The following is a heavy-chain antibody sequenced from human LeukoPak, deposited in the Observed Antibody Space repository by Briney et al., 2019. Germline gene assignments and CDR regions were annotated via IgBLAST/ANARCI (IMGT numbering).Heavy chain of an antibody. Sequence: PGGSLRLSCAASGFTFSSYWMSWVRQAPGKGLEGVANIKQDGSEKYYVDSVKGRFTISRDDSKNMLYLQMNSLRAEDTAVYYCATVSRHYSNYILPFDYWGQGTLVTVSS. D-gene: IGHD4-11*01. CDR2: IKQDGSEK. CDR1: GFTFSSYW. CDR3: ATVSRHYSNYILPFDY. V-gene: IGHV3-7*01. J-gene: IGHJ4*02.